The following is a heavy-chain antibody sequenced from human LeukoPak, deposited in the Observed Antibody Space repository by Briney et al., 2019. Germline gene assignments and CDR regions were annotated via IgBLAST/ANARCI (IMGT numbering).Heavy chain of an antibody. CDR1: GGTFSSYA. V-gene: IGHV1-69*13. CDR2: IIPIFGRA. D-gene: IGHD2-15*01. CDR3: ARAGGPKYCSGGSCYSRGLYGMDV. Sequence: SVKVSCKASGGTFSSYAISWVRQAPGQGLEWMGGIIPIFGRANYAQKFQGRVTITADESTSTAYMELSSLRSEDTAVYYCARAGGPKYCSGGSCYSRGLYGMDVWGQGTTVTVSS. J-gene: IGHJ6*02.